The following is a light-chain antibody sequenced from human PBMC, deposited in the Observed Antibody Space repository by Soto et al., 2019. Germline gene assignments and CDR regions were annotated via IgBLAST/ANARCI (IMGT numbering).Light chain of an antibody. J-gene: IGKJ2*01. CDR2: AAS. V-gene: IGKV1-39*01. CDR1: QSISSY. Sequence: DLQMTQSPSSLSASAGDRVTITCRASQSISSYLNWYQQKPGKAPKLLIYAASSLQSGVPSRFSGSGSGTDFTLTISSLQPEDFATYYCQQSYSTPHTFGQGTKLEIK. CDR3: QQSYSTPHT.